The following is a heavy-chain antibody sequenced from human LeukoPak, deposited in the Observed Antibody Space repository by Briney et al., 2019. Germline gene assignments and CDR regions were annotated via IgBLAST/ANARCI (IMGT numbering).Heavy chain of an antibody. CDR2: IYHSGST. CDR3: ATGYSSTWYYFDY. D-gene: IGHD6-13*01. Sequence: SETLSLTCTVSGDSISSYYWSWIRQPPGKRLEWIGYIYHSGSTNYNPSLKSRVTISAETSKYQFSLKLSSVTAADTAVYYCATGYSSTWYYFDYWGQGALVTVSS. J-gene: IGHJ4*02. CDR1: GDSISSYY. V-gene: IGHV4-59*01.